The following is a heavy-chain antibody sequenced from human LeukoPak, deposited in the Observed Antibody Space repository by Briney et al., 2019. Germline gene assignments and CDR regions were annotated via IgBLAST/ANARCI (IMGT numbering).Heavy chain of an antibody. CDR3: ARDGTAAGLYFDL. V-gene: IGHV3-7*01. J-gene: IGHJ4*01. D-gene: IGHD6-13*01. CDR1: GFTFSSYW. CDR2: IKQDGGEK. Sequence: GGSLRLSCAVSGFTFSSYWMNWVRQAPGKGLEWVASIKQDGGEKSYVDSVKGRFTISRDNAKNSLYLQMSSLRAEGTAVYYCARDGTAAGLYFDLWGQGTLVTVSS.